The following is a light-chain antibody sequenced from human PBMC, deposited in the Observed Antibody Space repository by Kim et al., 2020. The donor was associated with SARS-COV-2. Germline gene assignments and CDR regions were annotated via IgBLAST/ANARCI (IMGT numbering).Light chain of an antibody. CDR2: DVS. V-gene: IGLV2-11*01. CDR3: CSYARSYTLRV. Sequence: QSALTQPRSVSGSPGQSVTISCTGTSSDVGGYNYVSWYQQHPGKAPKLMIYDVSKRPSGVPDRFSGSKSGNTASLTISGLQAEDEADYYCCSYARSYTLRVFGGGTQLTVL. J-gene: IGLJ3*02. CDR1: SSDVGGYNY.